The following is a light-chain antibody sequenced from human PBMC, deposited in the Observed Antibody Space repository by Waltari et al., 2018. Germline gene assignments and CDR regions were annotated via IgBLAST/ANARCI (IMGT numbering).Light chain of an antibody. V-gene: IGKV1D-16*01. CDR3: QHSSIVPIS. Sequence: IQMTQSPSSLSASVGDRVTITCRASQNISRWLAWHQQKPEKAPKYLIYDASNLQTGVPARFSGSGSVTQFTLTISNLQPEDFATYYCQHSSIVPISFGGGTKVE. CDR1: QNISRW. J-gene: IGKJ4*01. CDR2: DAS.